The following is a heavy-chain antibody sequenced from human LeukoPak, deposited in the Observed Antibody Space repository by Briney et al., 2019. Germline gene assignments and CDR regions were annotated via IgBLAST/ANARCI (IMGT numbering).Heavy chain of an antibody. D-gene: IGHD3-22*01. J-gene: IGHJ3*02. V-gene: IGHV3-48*03. Sequence: GGSLRLSCAASGFTFSSYEMNWVRQAPGKGLEWVSYISSSGSTIYYADSVKGRLTISRDNAKNSLYLQMNSLRGEDTAVYYCATQGGPYDSSGYYYVRGAFDIWGEGTMVTVSS. CDR1: GFTFSSYE. CDR3: ATQGGPYDSSGYYYVRGAFDI. CDR2: ISSSGSTI.